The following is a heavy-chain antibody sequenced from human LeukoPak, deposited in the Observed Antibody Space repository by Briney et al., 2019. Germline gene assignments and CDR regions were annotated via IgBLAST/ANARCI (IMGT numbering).Heavy chain of an antibody. CDR1: GGSISSYY. CDR3: ARQVYSSSWSYYFDY. CDR2: IYYSGST. V-gene: IGHV4-59*01. J-gene: IGHJ4*02. Sequence: SETLSLTCTVSGGSISSYYWSWIRQPPGKGLEWIGYIYYSGSTNYNPSLKSRVTISVDTSKNQFSLKLSSVTAADTAVYYCARQVYSSSWSYYFDYWGQGILVTVSS. D-gene: IGHD6-13*01.